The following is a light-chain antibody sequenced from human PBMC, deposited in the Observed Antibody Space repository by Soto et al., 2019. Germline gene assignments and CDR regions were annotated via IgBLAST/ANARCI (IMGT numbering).Light chain of an antibody. J-gene: IGLJ2*01. CDR2: DSD. V-gene: IGLV1-44*01. CDR1: SSNIGSNA. Sequence: QSVLTQPPSASGTPGQRVTISCSGSSSNIGSNAVNWYQQLPGTAPKLLIYDSDQRPSGVPDRFSGSKSDTSASLAISGLQSEDEADYYCAAWDDSLNGVVFGGGTKLTVL. CDR3: AAWDDSLNGVV.